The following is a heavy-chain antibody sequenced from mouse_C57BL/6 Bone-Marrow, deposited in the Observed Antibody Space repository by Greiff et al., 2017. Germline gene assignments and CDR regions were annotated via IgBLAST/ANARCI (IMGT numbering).Heavy chain of an antibody. Sequence: EVQGVESGGGLVQPGESLKLSCESNEYEFPSHDMSWVRKTPEKRLELVAAINSDGGSTYYPDTMERRFIISRDNTEKTLYRQMSTLRSEDTALYYSARQQLTYYAMDYWGQGTSVTVSS. CDR2: INSDGGST. V-gene: IGHV5-2*01. CDR1: EYEFPSHD. CDR3: ARQQLTYYAMDY. J-gene: IGHJ4*01. D-gene: IGHD3-2*02.